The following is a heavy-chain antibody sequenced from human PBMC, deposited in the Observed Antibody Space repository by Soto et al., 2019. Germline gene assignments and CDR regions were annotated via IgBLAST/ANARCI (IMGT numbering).Heavy chain of an antibody. CDR3: ARRWGTTFDY. D-gene: IGHD3-16*01. CDR1: GGSISSYY. J-gene: IGHJ4*02. CDR2: IYYSGST. Sequence: SETLSLSCTVSGGSISSYYWSWIRQPPGKGLEWIGYIYYSGSTNYNPSLKSRVTISVDTSKNQFSLKLSSVTAADTAVYYCARRWGTTFDYWGQGTLVTVSS. V-gene: IGHV4-59*08.